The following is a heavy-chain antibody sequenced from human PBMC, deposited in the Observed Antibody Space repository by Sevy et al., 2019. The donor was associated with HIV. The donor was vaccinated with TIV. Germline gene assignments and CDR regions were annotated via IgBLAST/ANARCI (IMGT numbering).Heavy chain of an antibody. D-gene: IGHD3-3*01. CDR2: INPNSGGT. CDR1: GYTFTGYY. V-gene: IGHV1-2*06. CDR3: ARGGYYDLWSGYWVCDY. J-gene: IGHJ4*02. Sequence: ASVKVSCKASGYTFTGYYMHWVRQAPGQGLEWMGRINPNSGGTNYAQKFQGRVTMTRDTSISTAYMELSRLRSDDTAVYYGARGGYYDLWSGYWVCDYWGQGTLVTVSS.